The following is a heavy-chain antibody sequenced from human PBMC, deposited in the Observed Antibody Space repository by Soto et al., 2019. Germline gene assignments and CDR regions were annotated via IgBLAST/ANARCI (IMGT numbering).Heavy chain of an antibody. V-gene: IGHV1-18*01. CDR3: ARAPVTGNPGGGYYYYGMDV. D-gene: IGHD1-20*01. Sequence: GASVKVSCKASGYTFTSYGISWVRQAPGQGLESMGWISAYNGNTNYAQKLQGRVTMTTDTSTSTAYMELRSLRSDDTAVYYCARAPVTGNPGGGYYYYGMDVWGQGTTVTVSS. CDR1: GYTFTSYG. J-gene: IGHJ6*02. CDR2: ISAYNGNT.